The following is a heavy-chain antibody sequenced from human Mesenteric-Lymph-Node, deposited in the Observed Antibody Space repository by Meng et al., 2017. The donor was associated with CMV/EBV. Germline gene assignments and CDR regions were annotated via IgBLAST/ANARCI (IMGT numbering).Heavy chain of an antibody. D-gene: IGHD2-2*01. CDR2: IYYSEII. CDR1: GGSIVSYY. J-gene: IGHJ4*02. CDR3: ARWGIGTNWYAIDY. V-gene: IGHV4-59*12. Sequence: GSLRLSCTVTGGSIVSYYWSWIRQPPGKGLEWIGYIYYSEIINYNPSLESRVTLSVDTSKNQFSLKLSSVTAADTAVYYCARWGIGTNWYAIDYWGQGTLVTVSS.